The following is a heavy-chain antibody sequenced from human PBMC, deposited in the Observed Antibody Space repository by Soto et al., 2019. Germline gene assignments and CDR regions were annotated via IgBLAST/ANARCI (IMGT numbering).Heavy chain of an antibody. D-gene: IGHD2-21*02. Sequence: SETLSLTCAVSGGSISGYYWSWIRQPPGKGLEWIGYMYKTGSTVYNPSFKSRVTISVDTSKNQFSLKLNSVTAADTAVYYCARDLWGYCGTDCYPLDVWGQGTTVTVS. CDR1: GGSISGYY. V-gene: IGHV4-59*01. J-gene: IGHJ6*02. CDR3: ARDLWGYCGTDCYPLDV. CDR2: MYKTGST.